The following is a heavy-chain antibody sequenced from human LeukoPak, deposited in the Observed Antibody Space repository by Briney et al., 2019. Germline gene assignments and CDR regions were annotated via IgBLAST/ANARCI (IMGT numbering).Heavy chain of an antibody. CDR2: IYYSGST. D-gene: IGHD5-12*01. V-gene: IGHV4-39*07. CDR3: ARSGSGYLRYYFDY. Sequence: PSETLSLTCTVSGGSISSSSYYWGWIRQPPGKGLEWIGSIYYSGSTYYNPSLKSRVTISVDTSKNQFSLKLRSVTAADTAVYYCARSGSGYLRYYFDYWGQGTLVTVSS. CDR1: GGSISSSSYY. J-gene: IGHJ4*02.